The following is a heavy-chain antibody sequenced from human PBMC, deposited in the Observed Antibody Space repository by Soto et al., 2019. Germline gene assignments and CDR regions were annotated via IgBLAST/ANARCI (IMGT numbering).Heavy chain of an antibody. V-gene: IGHV4-59*01. CDR3: ARDLFGVVMG. CDR1: GGSISSYY. Sequence: SETLSLTCTVSGGSISSYYWSWIRQPPGKGLEGIGYSYYSGSTNYNPSLKSRVTISVDTSKNQFSLKLSSVTAADTAVYYCARDLFGVVMGWGQGTLVPVSS. D-gene: IGHD3-3*01. CDR2: SYYSGST. J-gene: IGHJ4*02.